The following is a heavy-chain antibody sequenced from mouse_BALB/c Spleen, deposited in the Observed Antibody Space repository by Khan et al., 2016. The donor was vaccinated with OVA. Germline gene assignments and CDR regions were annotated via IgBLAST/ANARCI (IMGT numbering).Heavy chain of an antibody. CDR1: GYTFTNYG. CDR2: INTYTGEP. V-gene: IGHV9-1*02. J-gene: IGHJ1*01. CDR3: ARGASYWYFNV. Sequence: QIQLVQSGPELKKPGETVKISCKATGYTFTNYGMNWVKQAPGKGLKWMGWINTYTGEPTYTDDFKGRFAFSLETSASTAYLQINTLKIEDMATDFCARGASYWYFNVWGAGTTVTVSS.